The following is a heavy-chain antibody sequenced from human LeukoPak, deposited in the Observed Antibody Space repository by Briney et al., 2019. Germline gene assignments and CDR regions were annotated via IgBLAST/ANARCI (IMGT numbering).Heavy chain of an antibody. J-gene: IGHJ6*04. D-gene: IGHD2-21*01. V-gene: IGHV3-53*01. CDR3: ARDHNCGGDCYSGMDV. CDR2: IYSGGST. Sequence: GGSLRLSCAASGFTVSTSYMSWVRQAPGKGLEWVSVIYSGGSTYYADSVKGRFTISRDNSKNTVYLQMNSLRAEDTAVYYCARDHNCGGDCYSGMDVWGKGITVTVSS. CDR1: GFTVSTSY.